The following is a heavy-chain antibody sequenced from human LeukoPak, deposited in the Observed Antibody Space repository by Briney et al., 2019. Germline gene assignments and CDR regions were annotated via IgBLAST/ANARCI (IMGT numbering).Heavy chain of an antibody. CDR3: ARQDRTLYYDSSGLYFDY. V-gene: IGHV4-38-2*01. D-gene: IGHD3-22*01. Sequence: SETLSLTCAVSGYSISSGYYWGWIRQPPGKGLEWIGSIFHGGNTYYSPSLKSRVTLSMDTSMNQFSLKVTSVTAADTAVYYCARQDRTLYYDSSGLYFDYWGQGTLVAVSS. CDR2: IFHGGNT. CDR1: GYSISSGYY. J-gene: IGHJ4*02.